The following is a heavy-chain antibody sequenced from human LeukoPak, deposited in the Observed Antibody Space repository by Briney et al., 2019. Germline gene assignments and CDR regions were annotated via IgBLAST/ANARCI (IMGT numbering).Heavy chain of an antibody. D-gene: IGHD3-10*01. CDR1: GGSISSYY. J-gene: IGHJ4*02. Sequence: SETLSLTCTVSGGSISSYYWSWIRQPPGKGLEWIGYIYYSGSTNYNPSLKSRVTISVDTSKNQFSLKLSSVTAADTAVYYCAGGYYYGSGSYPIDYWGQGTLVTVSS. CDR2: IYYSGST. CDR3: AGGYYYGSGSYPIDY. V-gene: IGHV4-59*01.